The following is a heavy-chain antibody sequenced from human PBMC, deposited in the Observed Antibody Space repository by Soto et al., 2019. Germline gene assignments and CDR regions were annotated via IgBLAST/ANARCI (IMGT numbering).Heavy chain of an antibody. CDR3: ARTGGGDYEDYFDY. D-gene: IGHD4-17*01. CDR1: GFTFSSYG. J-gene: IGHJ4*02. Sequence: GESLKISCTASGFTFSSYGMNWVRQAPGKGLEWVAVIWYDGSNKYYADSVKGRFTISRDNSKNTLYLQMNSLRAEDTAVYYCARTGGGDYEDYFDYWGQGTLVTVSS. V-gene: IGHV3-33*01. CDR2: IWYDGSNK.